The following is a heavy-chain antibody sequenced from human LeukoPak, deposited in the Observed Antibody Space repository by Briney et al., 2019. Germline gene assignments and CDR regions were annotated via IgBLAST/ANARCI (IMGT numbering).Heavy chain of an antibody. CDR3: ARDAEYGGYLFY. V-gene: IGHV4-4*08. Sequence: SETLSLTCPVSGGSLTSYYWSWIRQPPGKGLEWIGYIYNGGSTTYNPSLKSRVPVSVDTSKSQFSLRLTAVTAADTAVYYCARDAEYGGYLFYWGQGTLVTVSS. CDR1: GGSLTSYY. CDR2: IYNGGST. J-gene: IGHJ4*02. D-gene: IGHD4-23*01.